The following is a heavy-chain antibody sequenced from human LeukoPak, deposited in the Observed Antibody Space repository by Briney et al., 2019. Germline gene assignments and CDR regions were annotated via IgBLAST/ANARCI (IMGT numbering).Heavy chain of an antibody. V-gene: IGHV4-59*01. D-gene: IGHD3-9*01. CDR3: AREHDWGDFDY. J-gene: IGHJ4*02. Sequence: SETLSLTCTVSGGSISSYYWTWIRQPPGRGLEWIGYIYNSGSTNYNPSLKSRVNPSLKSRVTISLDTSKNQFSLKLSSVTAADTAVYYCAREHDWGDFDYWGQGTLVTVSS. CDR1: GGSISSYY. CDR2: IYNSGST.